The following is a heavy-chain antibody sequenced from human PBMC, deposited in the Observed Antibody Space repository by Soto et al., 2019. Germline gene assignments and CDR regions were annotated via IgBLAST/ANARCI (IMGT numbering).Heavy chain of an antibody. J-gene: IGHJ3*02. CDR2: IVVGSGNT. D-gene: IGHD6-13*01. CDR3: AAAYSSSWYFAFDI. CDR1: GFTFTSSA. Sequence: GASVKVSCKASGFTFTSSAVQGARQARGQRLEWIGWIVVGSGNTNYAQKFQERVTITRDMSTSTAYMELSSLRSEDTAVYYCAAAYSSSWYFAFDIWGQGTMVTVSS. V-gene: IGHV1-58*01.